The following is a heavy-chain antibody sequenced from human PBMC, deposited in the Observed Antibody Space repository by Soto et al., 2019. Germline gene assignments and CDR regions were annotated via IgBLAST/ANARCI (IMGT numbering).Heavy chain of an antibody. CDR3: ARGGHAVVVTAAWDY. D-gene: IGHD2-21*02. Sequence: QVQLVQSGAEVKKPGASVKVSCKASGDTFTDYYIHWVRQAPGQGLEWMGTVNPSGGHTTYAQHFPGRMTMTRDTSTSTHYMELTTLTYENTAVYYCARGGHAVVVTAAWDYGGQGTLVTVPS. CDR1: GDTFTDYY. CDR2: VNPSGGHT. J-gene: IGHJ4*02. V-gene: IGHV1-46*01.